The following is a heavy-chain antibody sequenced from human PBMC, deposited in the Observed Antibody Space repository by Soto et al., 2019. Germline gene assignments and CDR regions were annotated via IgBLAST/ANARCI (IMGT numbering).Heavy chain of an antibody. CDR1: GFTFSSYW. CDR3: ARAWGSYNIYFNVMID. Sequence: GGSLRLSCAASGFTFSSYWMHWVRQAPGKGLVWVSRINSDGSSITYADSVKGRFTFSRDNAKNTLYLQMNSLRAEDTAVYYCARAWGSYNIYFNVMIDWGQGTLVTVSS. CDR2: INSDGSSI. D-gene: IGHD4-4*01. J-gene: IGHJ4*02. V-gene: IGHV3-74*01.